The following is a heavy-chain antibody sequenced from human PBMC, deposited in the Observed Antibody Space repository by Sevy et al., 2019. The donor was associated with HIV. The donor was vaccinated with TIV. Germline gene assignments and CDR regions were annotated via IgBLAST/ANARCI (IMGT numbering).Heavy chain of an antibody. V-gene: IGHV3-48*04. D-gene: IGHD6-13*01. CDR2: ISSSGSTI. CDR1: GFTFSSYW. CDR3: ARDSSSWPLLDY. J-gene: IGHJ4*02. Sequence: GGSLRLSCAASGFTFSSYWMSWVRQAPGKGLEWVSYISSSGSTIYYADSVKGRFTISRDNAKNSLYLQMNSLRAEDTAVYYCARDSSSWPLLDYWGQGTLVTVSS.